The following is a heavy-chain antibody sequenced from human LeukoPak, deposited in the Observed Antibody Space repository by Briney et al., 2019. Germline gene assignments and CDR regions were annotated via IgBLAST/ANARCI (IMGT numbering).Heavy chain of an antibody. Sequence: PSETLSLTCIVSGGSIGRGDYFWTWIRQPPGKGLEWIGYTSYSGCAHYNPSLKSRLTISIDRSKTQFSLSLTSVTAADTAVYYCARVNHVYCSTAACFRAGWFDPWGQGTLVTVSS. D-gene: IGHD2-15*01. CDR1: GGSIGRGDYF. V-gene: IGHV4-30-4*01. J-gene: IGHJ5*02. CDR2: TSYSGCA. CDR3: ARVNHVYCSTAACFRAGWFDP.